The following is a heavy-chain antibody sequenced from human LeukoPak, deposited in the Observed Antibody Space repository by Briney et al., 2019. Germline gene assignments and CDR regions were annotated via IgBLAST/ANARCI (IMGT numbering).Heavy chain of an antibody. V-gene: IGHV3-20*04. CDR1: GFTFDDYG. Sequence: PGGSLRLSCAASGFTFDDYGMSWVRQAPGKGLEWVSGINWNGGSTVYADSVKGRFTISRDNAKNSLYLQMNSLSAEDTALYYCARDRRGYSYGPFDYWGQGTLVTVSS. CDR3: ARDRRGYSYGPFDY. CDR2: INWNGGST. J-gene: IGHJ4*02. D-gene: IGHD5-18*01.